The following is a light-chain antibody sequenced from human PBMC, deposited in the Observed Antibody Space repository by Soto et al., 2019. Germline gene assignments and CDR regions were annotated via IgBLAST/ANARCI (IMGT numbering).Light chain of an antibody. CDR1: QGIRNF. J-gene: IGKJ3*01. Sequence: DIQMTQSPTSLSASVGDRVTITCQASQGIRNFVAWHQQKPGKAPTLLIYAASTLQSGVPSRFSGSGSGTDFTLTINSLQAEDVANYSYQKYSSVPVFGPGTKVEIK. CDR3: QKYSSVPV. V-gene: IGKV1-27*01. CDR2: AAS.